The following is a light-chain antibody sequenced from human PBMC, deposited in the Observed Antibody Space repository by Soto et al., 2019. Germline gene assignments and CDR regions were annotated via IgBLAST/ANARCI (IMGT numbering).Light chain of an antibody. Sequence: EIVLPQSPATLSLSPGERATLSCSASQSVSNSIAWYQQKPGQAPRLLIYDASNRAAGTPARFSGSGSGSDFTITISSLEPEDFAVDYCQHRSNWPQTFGQGTKVEIK. CDR3: QHRSNWPQT. V-gene: IGKV3-11*02. CDR2: DAS. CDR1: QSVSNS. J-gene: IGKJ1*01.